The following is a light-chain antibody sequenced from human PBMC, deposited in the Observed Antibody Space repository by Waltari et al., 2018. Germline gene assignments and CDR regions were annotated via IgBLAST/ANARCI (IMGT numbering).Light chain of an antibody. CDR1: QGISSY. CDR2: GAS. J-gene: IGKJ4*01. Sequence: DIQLTQSPSFLSASVGDSVTITCRASQGISSYLAWYQQKPGKAPKPLIDGASTLQSGVPSRFSGSGSGTEFTLTISSLQPEDFATYYCQQLDGYPLTFGGGTKVEIK. CDR3: QQLDGYPLT. V-gene: IGKV1-9*01.